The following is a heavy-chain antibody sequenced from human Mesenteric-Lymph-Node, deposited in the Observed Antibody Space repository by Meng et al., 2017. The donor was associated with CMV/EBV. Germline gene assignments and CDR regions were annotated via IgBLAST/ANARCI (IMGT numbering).Heavy chain of an antibody. J-gene: IGHJ6*02. V-gene: IGHV3-43D*03. CDR2: IRWDGGLT. Sequence: GESLKISCAASGFTFSDYYMSWIRQAPGKGLEWVSLIRWDGGLTYYADSVKGRFTISRDNSKNSLYLEMKSLRVEDTAVYYCAKGGGEARDYSGYFYGMDVWGQGTTVTVSS. D-gene: IGHD3-10*01. CDR3: AKGGGEARDYSGYFYGMDV. CDR1: GFTFSDYY.